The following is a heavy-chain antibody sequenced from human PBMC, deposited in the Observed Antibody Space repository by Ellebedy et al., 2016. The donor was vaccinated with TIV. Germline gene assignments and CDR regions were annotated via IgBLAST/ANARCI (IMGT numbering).Heavy chain of an antibody. Sequence: MPSETLSLTCTVSGGSISSGAYYWSWIRQHPGKGLEWIGYIYYTGRSFYNPSLKSRVAISVDTSKNQFPLKLSSVTAADTAVYYCARGHDAHKSGRLWGRGTLVTVSS. D-gene: IGHD3-10*01. J-gene: IGHJ2*01. CDR2: IYYTGRS. CDR3: ARGHDAHKSGRL. CDR1: GGSISSGAYY. V-gene: IGHV4-31*03.